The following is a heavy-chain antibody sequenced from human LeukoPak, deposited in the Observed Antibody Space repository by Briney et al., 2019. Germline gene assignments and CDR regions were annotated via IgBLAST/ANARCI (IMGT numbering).Heavy chain of an antibody. J-gene: IGHJ4*02. CDR2: IYTSGST. D-gene: IGHD1-26*01. CDR1: GGSISSGSYY. V-gene: IGHV4-61*02. Sequence: PSQTLSLTCTVSGGSISSGSYYWSWIRQPAGKGLEWIGRIYTSGSTNYNPSLKSRVTISVDTSKNQFSLKLSSVTAADTAVYYCARERGSYPWYFDYWGREPWSPSPQ. CDR3: ARERGSYPWYFDY.